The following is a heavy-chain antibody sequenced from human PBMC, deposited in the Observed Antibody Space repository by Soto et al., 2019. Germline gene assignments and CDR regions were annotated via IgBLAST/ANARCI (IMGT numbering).Heavy chain of an antibody. CDR1: GGSFSGYY. Sequence: QVQLQQWGAGLLKPSETLSLTCAVYGGSFSGYYWSWIRQPPGKGLEWIGEINHSGSTNYNPSLKSRVTISVDTSKNQFSLKLSSVTAADTAVYYCARVTRDGQNYVGYFDYWGQGTLVTVSS. J-gene: IGHJ4*02. V-gene: IGHV4-34*01. CDR2: INHSGST. CDR3: ARVTRDGQNYVGYFDY. D-gene: IGHD3-16*01.